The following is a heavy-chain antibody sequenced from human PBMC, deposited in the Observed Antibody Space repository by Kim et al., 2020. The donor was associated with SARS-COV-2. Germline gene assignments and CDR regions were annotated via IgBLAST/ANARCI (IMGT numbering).Heavy chain of an antibody. D-gene: IGHD5-12*01. V-gene: IGHV3-11*01. CDR1: GFSFSDYY. Sequence: GGSLRLSCAASGFSFSDYYMSWIRQAPGKGLEWVAHISSSGSTLDHADSVKGRFTISRDNAENSLYLQMDNLRDDDTAVYYCVREKSSGYELDYWGQGIL. CDR2: ISSSGSTL. CDR3: VREKSSGYELDY. J-gene: IGHJ4*02.